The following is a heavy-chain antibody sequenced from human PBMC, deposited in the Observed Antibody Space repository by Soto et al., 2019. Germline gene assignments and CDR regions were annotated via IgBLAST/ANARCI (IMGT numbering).Heavy chain of an antibody. V-gene: IGHV1-69*10. J-gene: IGHJ6*02. CDR3: ARGPFRPSAMDV. CDR1: GDNFKKNV. Sequence: ASVKVSCKTSGDNFKKNVFTWVRQAPGQGLEWMGGTIPALGKTHYIEKFQGSVTITVDDATRTVYMEVRDLTSEDTAIYYCARGPFRPSAMDVWGQGTTVTVSS. CDR2: TIPALGKT. D-gene: IGHD3-10*01.